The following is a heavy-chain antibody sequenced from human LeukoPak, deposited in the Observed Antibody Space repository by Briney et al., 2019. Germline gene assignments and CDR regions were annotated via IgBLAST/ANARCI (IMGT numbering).Heavy chain of an antibody. J-gene: IGHJ4*02. CDR1: GFTFSSYW. CDR2: IKQDGSEK. Sequence: PGGSLRLSCAASGFTFSSYWMSWVRQAPGKGLERVANIKQDGSEKYYVDSVKGRFTISRDNAKNSLYLQMNSLRAEDTAVYHCAIGGGGYVGFDYWGQGTLVTVSS. CDR3: AIGGGGYVGFDY. D-gene: IGHD5-12*01. V-gene: IGHV3-7*03.